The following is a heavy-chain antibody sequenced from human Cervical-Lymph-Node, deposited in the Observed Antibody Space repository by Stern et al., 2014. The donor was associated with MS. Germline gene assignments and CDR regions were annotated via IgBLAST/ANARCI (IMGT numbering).Heavy chain of an antibody. CDR1: GYSFIRYW. J-gene: IGHJ3*02. Sequence: VQLVQSGAEVKKPGESLKISCKGSGYSFIRYWIGWVRQMPGKGLEWMGVIYPGDSDTRYSPSFQGQVTISADKSISTAYLQWSSLKASDTAMYYCARGHCSSTSCYGGAFDIWGQGTMVTVSS. CDR2: IYPGDSDT. CDR3: ARGHCSSTSCYGGAFDI. D-gene: IGHD2-2*01. V-gene: IGHV5-51*01.